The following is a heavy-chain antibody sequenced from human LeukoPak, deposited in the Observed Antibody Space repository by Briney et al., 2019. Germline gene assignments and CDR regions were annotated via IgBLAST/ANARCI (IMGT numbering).Heavy chain of an antibody. Sequence: PGGSLRLSCAASGFIVNSYVMSWVRQAPGKGLEWVSLIRGSGGSTYYADSVRGRFTISRDNSKNTLYLQMNSLRADDTAIYYCARNQQLGGHSYYYYGMDVWGQGTTVTVSS. CDR2: IRGSGGST. CDR1: GFIVNSYV. J-gene: IGHJ6*02. V-gene: IGHV3-23*01. D-gene: IGHD3-16*01. CDR3: ARNQQLGGHSYYYYGMDV.